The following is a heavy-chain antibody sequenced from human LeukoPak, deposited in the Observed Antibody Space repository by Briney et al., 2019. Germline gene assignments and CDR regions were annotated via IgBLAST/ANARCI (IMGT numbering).Heavy chain of an antibody. CDR2: ISSSSYI. D-gene: IGHD6-13*01. CDR1: GFTFSSYS. CDR3: ARTPTSSSKHYYFDY. Sequence: PGGSLRLSCAASGFTFSSYSMNWVRQAPGKGLEWVSSISSSSYIYYADSVRGRFTISRDNAKNSLYLQMNSLRAEDTAVYYCARTPTSSSKHYYFDYWGQGTLVTVSS. V-gene: IGHV3-21*01. J-gene: IGHJ4*02.